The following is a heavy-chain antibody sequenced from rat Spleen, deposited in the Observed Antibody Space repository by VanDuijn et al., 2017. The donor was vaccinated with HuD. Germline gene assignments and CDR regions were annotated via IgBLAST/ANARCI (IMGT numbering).Heavy chain of an antibody. CDR1: GFTFSNYD. V-gene: IGHV5-27*01. J-gene: IGHJ2*01. CDR3: TTGYYDGYYLVFDY. CDR2: ISTRGGST. Sequence: EVQLVESGGGLVQPGRSLKLSCAASGFTFSNYDMAWVRQAPTKGLEWVATISTRGGSTYYRDSVKGRFTLSRDNAKSSLYLQMDSLRSEDTATYYCTTGYYDGYYLVFDYWGQGVMVTVSS. D-gene: IGHD1-12*03.